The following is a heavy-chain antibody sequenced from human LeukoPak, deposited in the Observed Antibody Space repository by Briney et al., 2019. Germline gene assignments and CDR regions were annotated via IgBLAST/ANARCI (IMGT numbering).Heavy chain of an antibody. CDR1: GFSLSHSGMR. Sequence: SGPALVKPRQTLTLTCTFSGFSLSHSGMRVSWIRQPQGKSLEWLALLDWDDDKYYSTSLKTRLTIYMDTYKHQVVLTMNNMDPGDTATYYCARISRWDAAFDIWGQGTMVTVSS. CDR3: ARISRWDAAFDI. J-gene: IGHJ3*02. V-gene: IGHV2-70*01. D-gene: IGHD1-26*01. CDR2: LDWDDDK.